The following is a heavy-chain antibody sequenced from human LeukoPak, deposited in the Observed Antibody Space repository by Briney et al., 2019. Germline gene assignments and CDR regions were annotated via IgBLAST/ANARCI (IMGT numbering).Heavy chain of an antibody. Sequence: ASVTVSCKASGYTFTSYGISWVRQAPGQGLEWMGWISAYNGNTNYAQKLQGRVTMTTDTSTSTAYMELRSLRSDDTAVYYCARERGYSGYDWGAFDYWGQGTLVTVPS. D-gene: IGHD5-12*01. CDR3: ARERGYSGYDWGAFDY. CDR2: ISAYNGNT. J-gene: IGHJ4*02. CDR1: GYTFTSYG. V-gene: IGHV1-18*01.